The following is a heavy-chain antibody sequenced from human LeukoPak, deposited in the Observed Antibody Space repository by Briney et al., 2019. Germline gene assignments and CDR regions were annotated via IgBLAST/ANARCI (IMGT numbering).Heavy chain of an antibody. CDR3: AGHSGSWYAYIAY. J-gene: IGHJ4*02. CDR2: TQYGGST. V-gene: IGHV4-39*01. Sequence: SETLSLTCTVSGDSISSPTYYWGWLRQPPGMGLEWIGSTQYGGSTHCNSSLESRVTISLDTSRNHFSLKLTSVTAADTAVYYCAGHSGSWYAYIAYWGQGSLVTVSS. CDR1: GDSISSPTYY. D-gene: IGHD6-13*01.